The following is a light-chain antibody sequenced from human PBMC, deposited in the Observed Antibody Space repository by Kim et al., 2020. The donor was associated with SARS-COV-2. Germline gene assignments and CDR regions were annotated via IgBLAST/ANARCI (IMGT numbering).Light chain of an antibody. Sequence: AIQLIQSPSSLSASVGDRVTITCRASQGVGRFLGWYQQKSGTPPKVLIYDASSLESGVPSRFSGSGSGTDFTLTISSLQPEDFATYYCQQFNMYPLTFGGGTKLEI. CDR2: DAS. CDR3: QQFNMYPLT. CDR1: QGVGRF. V-gene: IGKV1-13*02. J-gene: IGKJ4*01.